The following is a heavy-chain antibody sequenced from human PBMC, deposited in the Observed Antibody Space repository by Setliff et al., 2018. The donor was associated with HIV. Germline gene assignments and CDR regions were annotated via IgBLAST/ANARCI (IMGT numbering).Heavy chain of an antibody. J-gene: IGHJ6*02. V-gene: IGHV1-2*02. Sequence: ASVQVSCKTSGYIFIRYYIFWVRKAPGQGLEWMGNINPHTGVTKDAEKFQGRVTMTRDTSINTIYMELSRLRSDDTAVYYCARDLRDGFEEWFSTLDDGMDVWGQGTTVTVSS. CDR3: ARDLRDGFEEWFSTLDDGMDV. CDR1: GYIFIRYY. D-gene: IGHD3-3*01. CDR2: INPHTGVT.